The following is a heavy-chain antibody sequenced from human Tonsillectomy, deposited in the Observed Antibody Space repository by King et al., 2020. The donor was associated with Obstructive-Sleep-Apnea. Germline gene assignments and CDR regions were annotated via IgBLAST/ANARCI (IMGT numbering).Heavy chain of an antibody. CDR2: INSDGSTT. J-gene: IGHJ4*02. Sequence: VQLVESGGGLVQPGGSLRLSCAASGFIFSSYRMHWVRQAPGKGLVWVSRINSDGSTTSHADSVKGRFTTARDNAKNTLYLQMNSRRAEDTAVYYCAREGSSSWYLFDYWGQGTLVTVSS. CDR1: GFIFSSYR. CDR3: AREGSSSWYLFDY. V-gene: IGHV3-74*01. D-gene: IGHD6-13*01.